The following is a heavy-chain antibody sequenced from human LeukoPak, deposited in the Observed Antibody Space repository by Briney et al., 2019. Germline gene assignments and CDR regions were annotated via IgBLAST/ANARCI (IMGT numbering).Heavy chain of an antibody. Sequence: PGGSLRLSCADSGFTFSNFGMHWVRQAPGKGLEWVSSIDISGGSTYYADSVKGRFTISRDNSKNTLYLQMNSLRGEDTALYFCANEVRPNDYWGQGTLVTVSS. D-gene: IGHD4/OR15-4a*01. J-gene: IGHJ4*02. CDR2: IDISGGST. CDR3: ANEVRPNDY. V-gene: IGHV3-23*01. CDR1: GFTFSNFG.